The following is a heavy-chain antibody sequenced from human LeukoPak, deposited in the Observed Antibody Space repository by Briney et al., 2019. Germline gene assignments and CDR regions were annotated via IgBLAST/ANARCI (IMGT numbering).Heavy chain of an antibody. CDR2: IYYSGST. D-gene: IGHD6-19*01. J-gene: IGHJ6*03. Sequence: SETLSLTCAVYGGSFSTYYWSWIRQPPGKGLEWIGSIYYSGSTYYNPSLKSRVTISVDTSKNQFSLKLSSVTAADTAVYYCARDLIAVAGTSYYYYYMDVWGKGTTVTISS. CDR1: GGSFSTYY. V-gene: IGHV4-34*01. CDR3: ARDLIAVAGTSYYYYYMDV.